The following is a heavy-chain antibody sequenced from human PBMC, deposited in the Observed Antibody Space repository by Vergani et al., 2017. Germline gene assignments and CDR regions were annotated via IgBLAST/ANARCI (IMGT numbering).Heavy chain of an antibody. D-gene: IGHD5/OR15-5a*01. CDR3: ARGSTIFGY. CDR2: SYTSGST. V-gene: IGHV4-61*02. J-gene: IGHJ4*02. CDR1: GGSISSGNYY. Sequence: QVQLQESGPGLVKPSQTLSLTCTVSGGSISSGNYYWSWIRQAAGKRLEWIGRSYTSGSTNYNPSLKSRVTMSVDTSKNQFSLKLRFVTAADTAVYYGARGSTIFGYWGQGALVTVSS.